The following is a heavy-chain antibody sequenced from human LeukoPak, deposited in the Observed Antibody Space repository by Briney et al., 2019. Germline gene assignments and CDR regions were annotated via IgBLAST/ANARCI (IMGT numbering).Heavy chain of an antibody. V-gene: IGHV4-34*01. D-gene: IGHD4-23*01. CDR3: ATLTGGDDAFDI. CDR2: INHSGST. Sequence: SETLSLTCAVYGGSFSGYYWSWIRQPPGKGLEWIGEINHSGSTNYNPSLKSRVTISVLTSKNRFSLKLSSVTVADTAVYYCATLTGGDDAFDIWGQGTMVTVSS. CDR1: GGSFSGYY. J-gene: IGHJ3*02.